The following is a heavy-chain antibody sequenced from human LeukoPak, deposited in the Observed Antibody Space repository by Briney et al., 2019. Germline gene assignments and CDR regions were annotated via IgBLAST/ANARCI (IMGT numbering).Heavy chain of an antibody. D-gene: IGHD1-26*01. CDR2: ISSNGGST. J-gene: IGHJ3*02. Sequence: GGSLRLSCAASGFTFSSYAMHWVRQAPGKGLEYVSAISSNGGSTYYANSVKGRFTISRDNSKNTLYLQMNSLRAEDTAVYYCAKDSWELHDAFDIWGQGTMVTVSS. V-gene: IGHV3-64*01. CDR1: GFTFSSYA. CDR3: AKDSWELHDAFDI.